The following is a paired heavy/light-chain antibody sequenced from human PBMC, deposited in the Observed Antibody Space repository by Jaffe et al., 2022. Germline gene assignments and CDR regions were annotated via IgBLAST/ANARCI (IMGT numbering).Light chain of an antibody. J-gene: IGKJ1*01. CDR1: QSISRW. Sequence: DIQMTQSPSTLSASVGDRVTITCRASQSISRWLAWYQQKPGKAPKLLIYKASSLESGVPSRFSGSGSGKEFTLTISSLQPDDFATYYCQQYDSYWTFGQGTKVEIK. CDR2: KAS. CDR3: QQYDSYWT. V-gene: IGKV1-5*03.
Heavy chain of an antibody. CDR1: GFIFDDYA. D-gene: IGHD1-1*01. Sequence: EMQLVESGGGLVQPGRSLRLSCAASGFIFDDYAMHWVRQPPGKGLEWVSGISWNSGSIRSADSVKGRFTISRDNAKNFLYLQMNSLRAEDTALYYCARERGTGSFDYHYMDVWGEGTTVTVSS. V-gene: IGHV3-9*01. CDR2: ISWNSGSI. J-gene: IGHJ6*03. CDR3: ARERGTGSFDYHYMDV.